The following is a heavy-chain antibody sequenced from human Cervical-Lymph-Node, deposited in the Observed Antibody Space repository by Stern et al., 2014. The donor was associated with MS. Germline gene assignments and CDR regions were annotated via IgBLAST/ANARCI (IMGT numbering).Heavy chain of an antibody. CDR1: GGTLSKVP. J-gene: IGHJ5*02. CDR2: IFPIFGTP. Sequence: VTLAQSGPEVMKPASSLKVTCNVSGGTLSKVPSSLGWIRPRPGIDPMGVIFPIFGTPTYAQEFRGRVTITADVSTSTVYMELSSLRSDDTDVYYCALSSEARDRWYSLGYDLWGQGTLVTVSS. V-gene: IGHV1-69*01. D-gene: IGHD6-13*01. CDR3: ALSSEARDRWYSLGYDL.